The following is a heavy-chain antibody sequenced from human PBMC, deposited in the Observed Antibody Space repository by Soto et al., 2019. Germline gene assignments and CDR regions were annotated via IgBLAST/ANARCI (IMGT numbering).Heavy chain of an antibody. V-gene: IGHV3-30*18. J-gene: IGHJ4*02. CDR3: AKGGRQWLVTSDFNY. D-gene: IGHD6-19*01. CDR2: VSHDGRNT. Sequence: VQLVESGGGVVQPGRSLRLSCAASGFTFSDYAMHWVRQAPGKGLEWVAVVSHDGRNTHYADSVKGRFTISRDSSKNTVSSEMTSLRAEDTAVYYCAKGGRQWLVTSDFNYWGQGARVTVSS. CDR1: GFTFSDYA.